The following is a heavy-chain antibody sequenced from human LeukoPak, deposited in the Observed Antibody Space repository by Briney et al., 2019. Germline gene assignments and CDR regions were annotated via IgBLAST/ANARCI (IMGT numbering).Heavy chain of an antibody. Sequence: SVKVSCKASGGTFSSYAISWVRQAPGQGLEWMGGIIPIFGTANYAQKFQGRVTVTTDESTSTAYMELSSLRSEDTAVYYCAKDRGWQYADYETVAIEHWGQGTLVTVSS. CDR3: AKDRGWQYADYETVAIEH. V-gene: IGHV1-69*05. CDR1: GGTFSSYA. CDR2: IIPIFGTA. D-gene: IGHD4-17*01. J-gene: IGHJ4*02.